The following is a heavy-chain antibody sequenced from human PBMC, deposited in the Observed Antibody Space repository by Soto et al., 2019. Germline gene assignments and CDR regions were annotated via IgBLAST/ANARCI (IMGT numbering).Heavy chain of an antibody. CDR1: GFTFSNHA. J-gene: IGHJ4*02. V-gene: IGHV3-23*01. D-gene: IGHD1-26*01. Sequence: GGSLRLSCAGSGFTFSNHAMSWVRQAPGKGLAWVSAISGSGGSTYYADSVKGRFTISRDNSKNTLYLQMNSLRAEDTALYYCAKVPVGATGRFDYWGQGTLVTVSS. CDR2: ISGSGGST. CDR3: AKVPVGATGRFDY.